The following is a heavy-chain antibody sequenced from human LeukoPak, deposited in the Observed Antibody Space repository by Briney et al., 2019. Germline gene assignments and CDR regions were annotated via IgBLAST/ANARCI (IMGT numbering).Heavy chain of an antibody. CDR3: AREFCSGGSCRAAFDI. CDR1: GFTFSSYS. Sequence: GGSLRLSCAASGFTFSSYSMNWVRQAPGKGLEWVSSISSSSSYIYYADSVKGRFTISRDNAKNSLYLQMNSLRAEGTAVYYCAREFCSGGSCRAAFDIWGQGTMVTVSS. J-gene: IGHJ3*02. D-gene: IGHD2-15*01. CDR2: ISSSSSYI. V-gene: IGHV3-21*01.